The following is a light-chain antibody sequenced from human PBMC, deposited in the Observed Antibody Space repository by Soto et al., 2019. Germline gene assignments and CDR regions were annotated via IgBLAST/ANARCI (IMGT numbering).Light chain of an antibody. V-gene: IGLV2-14*03. Sequence: QSALTQPASVSGSPGQSITISCTGTSSDIGAYNLVSWYQQHPGKAPKLMLYDVNIRLSGVSNRFSGSKSGNTASLTISGLQAEDEADYYCTSWTTSTTMIFGGGTKVTVL. CDR1: SSDIGAYNL. CDR3: TSWTTSTTMI. CDR2: DVN. J-gene: IGLJ2*01.